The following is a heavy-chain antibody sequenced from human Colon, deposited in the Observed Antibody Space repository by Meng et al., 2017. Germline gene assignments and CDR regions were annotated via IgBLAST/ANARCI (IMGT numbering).Heavy chain of an antibody. D-gene: IGHD1-26*01. Sequence: QMQLQGSGPGLVKPSATLSLTCNVSGSPVTNHYWHWIRQTPGQGLEWIGYAYYTGSTNYNPSLQSRATIFVDTSKNQFSLSLTSVTGADTAVYYCARERVVGFLDSWGQGTLVTVSS. J-gene: IGHJ4*02. V-gene: IGHV4-59*02. CDR2: AYYTGST. CDR3: ARERVVGFLDS. CDR1: GSPVTNHY.